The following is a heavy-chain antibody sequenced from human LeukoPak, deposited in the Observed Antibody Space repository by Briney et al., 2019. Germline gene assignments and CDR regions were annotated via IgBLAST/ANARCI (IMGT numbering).Heavy chain of an antibody. CDR2: IYYSGST. Sequence: SETLSLTCTVSGGSISSYYWSWIRQPPGKGLEWIGYIYYSGSTNYNPSLKSRVTISVDTSKNQFSLKLSSVTAADTAVYYCARERMVPTNGMDVWGQGTTVTVSS. J-gene: IGHJ6*02. V-gene: IGHV4-59*01. CDR1: GGSISSYY. CDR3: ARERMVPTNGMDV. D-gene: IGHD1-1*01.